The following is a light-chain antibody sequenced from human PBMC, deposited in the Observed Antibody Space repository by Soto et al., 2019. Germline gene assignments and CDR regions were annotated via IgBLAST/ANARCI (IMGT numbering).Light chain of an antibody. Sequence: DLQMTQSPSSLSASVGDRVTITCQASQDISNYLNWYQQKPGKAPKLLIYDASNLETGVPSRFSGSGSGTDFTFTISSLQPEDIATYYCQQYDNLLTFGQGTRLEIK. J-gene: IGKJ5*01. CDR2: DAS. V-gene: IGKV1-33*01. CDR1: QDISNY. CDR3: QQYDNLLT.